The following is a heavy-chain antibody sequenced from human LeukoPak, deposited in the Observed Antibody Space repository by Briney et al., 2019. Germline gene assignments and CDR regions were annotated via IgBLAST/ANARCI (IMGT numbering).Heavy chain of an antibody. V-gene: IGHV3-9*01. CDR1: GFTFDDYA. D-gene: IGHD6-13*01. Sequence: SLRLSCAASGFTFDDYAMHWVRQAPGKGLEWVSGISWNSGSIGYADSVKGRFTISRDNAKNSLYLQMNSLRAEDTALYYCASAYSYSSSWSDYWGQGTLVTVSS. CDR3: ASAYSYSSSWSDY. J-gene: IGHJ4*02. CDR2: ISWNSGSI.